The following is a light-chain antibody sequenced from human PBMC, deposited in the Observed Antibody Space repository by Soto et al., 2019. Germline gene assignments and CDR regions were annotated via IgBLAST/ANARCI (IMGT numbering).Light chain of an antibody. CDR2: DDS. V-gene: IGLV2-14*03. Sequence: QSVLTQPASVSGSPGQSITISCTGTSSDVGGYNSVSWYQQYPGKAPKLMIYDDSNRPSGVSNRFSGSKSGNTASLTISGLQAEDEADYYCTSFTSTSTWVFGGGTKLTVL. CDR3: TSFTSTSTWV. CDR1: SSDVGGYNS. J-gene: IGLJ3*02.